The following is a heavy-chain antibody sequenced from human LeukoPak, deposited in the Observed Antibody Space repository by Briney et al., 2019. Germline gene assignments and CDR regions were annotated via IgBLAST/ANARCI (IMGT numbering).Heavy chain of an antibody. CDR3: ARDRLYGYFDY. CDR2: IKEDGSEK. CDR1: GFTFSSYW. D-gene: IGHD2-8*01. Sequence: GGSLRLSCAASGFTFSSYWISWVRQAPGKGLEWVANIKEDGSEKYYVDSVKGRFTISRDNAKNSLYLQMNSLRAEDTAVYYCARDRLYGYFDYWGQGTLVTVSS. J-gene: IGHJ4*02. V-gene: IGHV3-7*04.